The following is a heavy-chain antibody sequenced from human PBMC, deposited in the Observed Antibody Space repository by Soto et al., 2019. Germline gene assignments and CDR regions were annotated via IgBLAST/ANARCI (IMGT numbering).Heavy chain of an antibody. CDR3: AGDRDYYGSGNYYNRIDF. CDR2: ILPIFGKP. D-gene: IGHD3-10*01. J-gene: IGHJ4*02. V-gene: IGHV1-69*01. Sequence: QVQLVQSGPEVKEPGSSVKLTCKVSGGIFNTYAISWLRQAPGQGLEWMGGILPIFGKPNYAQRFQGRVTISAAESRSTVCMELSRVRSDDTAVYYCAGDRDYYGSGNYYNRIDFWCQGSMVSVSS. CDR1: GGIFNTYA.